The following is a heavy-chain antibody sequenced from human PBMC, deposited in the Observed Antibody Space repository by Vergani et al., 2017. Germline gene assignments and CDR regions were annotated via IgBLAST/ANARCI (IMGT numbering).Heavy chain of an antibody. Sequence: EVHLVQSGGGLVQPGGSLRLSCVASGFTFSSYWMHWVRQAPGKGLVWVSCINSDGSSSTYADSVKGRFTISRDNAKNTLYLQMNSLRAEDTAMYYCASGWELRNYWGQGTLVTVSS. D-gene: IGHD1-26*01. CDR3: ASGWELRNY. CDR2: INSDGSSS. V-gene: IGHV3-74*01. CDR1: GFTFSSYW. J-gene: IGHJ4*02.